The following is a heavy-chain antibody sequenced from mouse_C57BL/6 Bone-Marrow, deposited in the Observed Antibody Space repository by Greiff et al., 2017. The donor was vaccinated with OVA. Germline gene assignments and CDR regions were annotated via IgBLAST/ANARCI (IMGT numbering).Heavy chain of an antibody. Sequence: VKLMESGAELVKPGASVKISCKASGYAFSSYWMNWVKQRPGQGLAWIGQIYPGDGDTNYNGKFKGKATLTADTSSSTAYLQLSSLTSEESAVYFCARPAYYYGRSYDFDYWGQGTTLTVSS. CDR3: ARPAYYYGRSYDFDY. J-gene: IGHJ2*01. D-gene: IGHD1-1*01. V-gene: IGHV1-80*01. CDR1: GYAFSSYW. CDR2: IYPGDGDT.